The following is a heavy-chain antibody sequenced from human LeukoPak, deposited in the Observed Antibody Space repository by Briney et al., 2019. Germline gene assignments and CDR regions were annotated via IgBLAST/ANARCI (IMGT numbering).Heavy chain of an antibody. J-gene: IGHJ1*01. V-gene: IGHV4-34*01. D-gene: IGHD6-13*01. CDR1: GGSISSYY. CDR2: INHSGST. CDR3: ARGHGSWYVKYFQH. Sequence: PSETLSLTCTVSGGSISSYYWSWIRQPPGKGLEWIGEINHSGSTNYNPSLKSRVTISVDTSKNQFSLKLSSVTAADTAVYYCARGHGSWYVKYFQHWGQGTLVTVSS.